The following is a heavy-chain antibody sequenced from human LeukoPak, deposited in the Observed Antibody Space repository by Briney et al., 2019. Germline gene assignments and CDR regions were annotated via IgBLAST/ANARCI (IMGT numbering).Heavy chain of an antibody. CDR3: ARENSNYYDSSGYYLAFDY. CDR1: GLTFSSYW. CDR2: VNPDGSST. V-gene: IGHV3-74*01. J-gene: IGHJ4*02. D-gene: IGHD3-22*01. Sequence: PGGSLRLSCAASGLTFSSYWMHWVRQAPGKGLVWVSRVNPDGSSTAYADSVKGRFTISRDNAKNSLYLQMNSLRAEDTAVYYCARENSNYYDSSGYYLAFDYWGQGTLVTVSS.